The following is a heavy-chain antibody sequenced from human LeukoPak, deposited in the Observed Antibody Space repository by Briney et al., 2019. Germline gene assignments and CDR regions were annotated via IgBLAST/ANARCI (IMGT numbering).Heavy chain of an antibody. V-gene: IGHV3-20*04. CDR1: GFTFKDYG. CDR3: ARRIEMATIGFDH. D-gene: IGHD5-24*01. CDR2: INRNGDSL. J-gene: IGHJ4*02. Sequence: GGSLRLSCAASGFTFKDYGVTWIRQAPGKGLEWVSGINRNGDSLGYAASVKGRFTISRNNAKNSLYLQMDNLRAEDTAFYYCARRIEMATIGFDHWGQGALVTVSS.